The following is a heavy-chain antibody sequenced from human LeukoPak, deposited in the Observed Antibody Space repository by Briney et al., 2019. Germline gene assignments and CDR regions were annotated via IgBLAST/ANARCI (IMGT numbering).Heavy chain of an antibody. CDR2: IYSSGST. V-gene: IGHV4-61*02. J-gene: IGHJ6*03. Sequence: SETLSLTCTVSGGSISSGSYYWSWIRQPAGKGLEWIGRIYSSGSTNYNPSLKSRVTISLDTSKNQFSLKLSSVTAADTAVYYCARGPAVVVVAATRNYYYYMDVWGKGTTVTVSS. D-gene: IGHD2-15*01. CDR3: ARGPAVVVVAATRNYYYYMDV. CDR1: GGSISSGSYY.